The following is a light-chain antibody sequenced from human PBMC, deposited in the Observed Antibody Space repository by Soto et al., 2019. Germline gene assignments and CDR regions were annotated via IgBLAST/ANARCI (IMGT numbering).Light chain of an antibody. CDR3: QQYNSY. V-gene: IGKV1-5*01. Sequence: DIQMTQSHSTLSASAEDRDTITCRASQNINNWLAWYQQKPGKAPKVLIYDASNLESGVPSRFSGSGSGTEFTLTISSPQPDDVATYSCQQYNSYFGQGTEVDIK. CDR2: DAS. CDR1: QNINNW. J-gene: IGKJ1*01.